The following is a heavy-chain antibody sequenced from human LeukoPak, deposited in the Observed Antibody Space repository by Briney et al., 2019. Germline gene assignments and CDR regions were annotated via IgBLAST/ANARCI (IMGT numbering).Heavy chain of an antibody. D-gene: IGHD5-18*01. CDR1: GETLSDLS. V-gene: IGHV1-24*01. CDR3: VTGFTTMAVDYFDY. Sequence: ASVKVSCKVSGETLSDLSIHWLRQPPGKGLEWLGGSDPEDGERIYAQMFQGRVTMTEDTSIDTAYMELSSLRSEDTAVYYCVTGFTTMAVDYFDYWGQGTLVTVSP. CDR2: SDPEDGER. J-gene: IGHJ4*02.